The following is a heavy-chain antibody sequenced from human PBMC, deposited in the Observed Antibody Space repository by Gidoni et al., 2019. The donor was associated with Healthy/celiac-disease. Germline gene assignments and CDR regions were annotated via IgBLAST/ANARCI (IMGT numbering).Heavy chain of an antibody. CDR2: IWYDGSNK. D-gene: IGHD6-19*01. J-gene: IGHJ4*02. CDR1: GFTFSSYG. Sequence: QVQLVESGGGVVQPGRSLRLSCAASGFTFSSYGMPWVRQAPGKGLEWVAVIWYDGSNKYYADSVKGRFTISRDNSKNTLYLQMNSLRAEDTAVYYCAREGGAVAAPYQDYWGQGTLVTVSS. CDR3: AREGGAVAAPYQDY. V-gene: IGHV3-33*01.